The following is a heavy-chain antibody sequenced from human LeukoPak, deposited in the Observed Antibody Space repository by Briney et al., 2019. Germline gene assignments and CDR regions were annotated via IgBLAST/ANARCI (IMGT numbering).Heavy chain of an antibody. V-gene: IGHV4-39*01. D-gene: IGHD5-24*01. CDR3: ARLGGDGYNIDY. CDR1: GGSISSSSYY. J-gene: IGHJ4*02. Sequence: PSETLSLTCTVSGGSISSSSYYWGWIRQPPGKGLEWIGSIYYSGSTYYNPSVKSRVTISVDTSKNQFSLKLSSVTAADTAVYYCARLGGDGYNIDYWGQGTLVTVSS. CDR2: IYYSGST.